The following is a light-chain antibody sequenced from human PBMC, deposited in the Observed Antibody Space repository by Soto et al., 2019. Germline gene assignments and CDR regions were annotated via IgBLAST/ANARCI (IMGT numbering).Light chain of an antibody. CDR3: QQYNNWPPYT. Sequence: EIVMTQSPATLSVSPGERATLSCRASQSVSSNLAWYQQKPGQAPRLLIYGASTRATGIPARFSGSGSGTEFTLTISSLQSEDFEVYYCQQYNNWPPYTFSQGTKLEIK. CDR1: QSVSSN. V-gene: IGKV3-15*01. CDR2: GAS. J-gene: IGKJ2*01.